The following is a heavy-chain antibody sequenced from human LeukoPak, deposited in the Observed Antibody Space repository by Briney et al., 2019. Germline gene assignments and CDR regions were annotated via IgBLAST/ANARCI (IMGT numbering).Heavy chain of an antibody. V-gene: IGHV3-48*01. Sequence: GGSLRLSCAASGFTFSSYSMNWVRQAPGKGLEWVSYISSSSSTIYYADSVKGRFTISRDNAKNSLYLQMNSLRAEDTAVYYCARKPHPGRFCSSTSCPYYYMDVWGKGTTVTVSS. J-gene: IGHJ6*03. CDR2: ISSSSSTI. D-gene: IGHD2-2*01. CDR3: ARKPHPGRFCSSTSCPYYYMDV. CDR1: GFTFSSYS.